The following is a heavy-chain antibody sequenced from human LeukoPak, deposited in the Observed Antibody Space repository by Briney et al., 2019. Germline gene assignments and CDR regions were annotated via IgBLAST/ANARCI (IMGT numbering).Heavy chain of an antibody. Sequence: PSETLSLTCTVSGGSISSYYWSWIRQPPGKGLEWIGYIYYSGSTNYNPSLKSRVTISVDTSKNQFSLKLSSVTAADTAVYYCARHRSSGREYECYFDYWGKGTLVTVSS. J-gene: IGHJ4*02. CDR1: GGSISSYY. CDR2: IYYSGST. D-gene: IGHD6-19*01. CDR3: ARHRSSGREYECYFDY. V-gene: IGHV4-59*08.